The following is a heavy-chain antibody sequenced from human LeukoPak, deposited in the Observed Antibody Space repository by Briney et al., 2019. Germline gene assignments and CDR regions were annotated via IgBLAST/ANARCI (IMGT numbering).Heavy chain of an antibody. CDR2: ISGSGGST. CDR3: ANGIAVAGSRDY. Sequence: GGSLKLSCAASGFTFSSYAMSWVRQAPGKALEWVSAISGSGGSTYYADSVKGRFTISRDNSKNTLYLQMNSLRAEDTAVYYCANGIAVAGSRDYWGQGTLVTVSS. CDR1: GFTFSSYA. D-gene: IGHD6-19*01. J-gene: IGHJ4*02. V-gene: IGHV3-23*01.